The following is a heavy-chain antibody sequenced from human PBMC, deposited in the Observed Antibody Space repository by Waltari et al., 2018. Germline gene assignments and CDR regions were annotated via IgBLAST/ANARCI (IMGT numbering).Heavy chain of an antibody. J-gene: IGHJ6*02. CDR2: IKQDGSEK. CDR3: ARGYDFWSGSFYYYYGMDV. CDR1: GFTFSSYW. D-gene: IGHD3-3*01. V-gene: IGHV3-7*01. Sequence: EVQLVESGGGLVQPGGSLRLSCAASGFTFSSYWMSWVRQAPGKGLEWVANIKQDGSEKYDVDSVKGRFTISRDNAKNSLYLQMNSLRAEDTAVYYCARGYDFWSGSFYYYYGMDVWGQGTTVTVSS.